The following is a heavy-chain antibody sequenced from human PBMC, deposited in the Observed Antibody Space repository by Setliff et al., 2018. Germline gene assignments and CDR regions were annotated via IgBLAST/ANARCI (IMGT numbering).Heavy chain of an antibody. CDR1: GFTFSSYN. D-gene: IGHD2-2*01. CDR2: ISSSGSTI. CDR3: ARDRHCSSASCYATQYNWFDP. J-gene: IGHJ5*02. V-gene: IGHV3-48*01. Sequence: GGSLRLSCAASGFTFSSYNMNWVRQAPGKGLEWVSYISSSGSTIYYADSVKGRFTISRDNAKNSLYLQMNSLRAEDTAVYYCARDRHCSSASCYATQYNWFDPWGQGTLVTVSS.